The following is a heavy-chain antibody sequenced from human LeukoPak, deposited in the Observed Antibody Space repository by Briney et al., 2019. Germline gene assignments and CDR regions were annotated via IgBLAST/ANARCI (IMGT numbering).Heavy chain of an antibody. Sequence: SVKVSCKAYGGTFSSYAISWVRQAPGQGLEWMGRIIPIFGIANYAQKFQGRVTITADKSTSTAYMELSSLRSEDTAVYYCASWDNWNYGTWGQGTLVTVSS. J-gene: IGHJ5*02. V-gene: IGHV1-69*04. CDR3: ASWDNWNYGT. D-gene: IGHD1-7*01. CDR2: IIPIFGIA. CDR1: GGTFSSYA.